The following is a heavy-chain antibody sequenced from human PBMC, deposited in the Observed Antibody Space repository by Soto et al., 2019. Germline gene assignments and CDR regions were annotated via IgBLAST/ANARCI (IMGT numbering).Heavy chain of an antibody. Sequence: PSETLSLTCTVSGGSINSGDNYWSWIRQPPGKGLEWIGYIFYSGTTYLNPSLKTRVNISVDTSKNQFSLKLSSVTAADTAVYYCARSLIPFLEWNNWFDPWGQGTLVTVS. CDR2: IFYSGTT. V-gene: IGHV4-30-4*01. J-gene: IGHJ5*02. CDR3: ARSLIPFLEWNNWFDP. D-gene: IGHD3-3*02. CDR1: GGSINSGDNY.